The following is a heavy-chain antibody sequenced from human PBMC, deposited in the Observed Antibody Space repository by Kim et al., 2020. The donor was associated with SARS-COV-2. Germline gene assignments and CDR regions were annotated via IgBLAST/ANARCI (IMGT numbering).Heavy chain of an antibody. CDR1: GFTFSSYS. CDR3: ARGVDTAMVSGGYNWFDP. J-gene: IGHJ5*02. D-gene: IGHD5-18*01. V-gene: IGHV3-21*01. Sequence: GSLRLSCAASGFTFSSYSMNWVRQAPGKGLEWVSSISSSSYIYYADSVKGRFTISRDNAKNSLFLQMNSLRAEDTAVYYCARGVDTAMVSGGYNWFDPWGQGTLVTVSS. CDR2: ISSSSYI.